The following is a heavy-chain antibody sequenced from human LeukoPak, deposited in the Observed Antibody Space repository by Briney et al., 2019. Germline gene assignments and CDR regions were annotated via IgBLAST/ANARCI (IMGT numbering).Heavy chain of an antibody. V-gene: IGHV6-1*01. Sequence: SQTLSLTCAISGDSVSSDSVAWNWIRQSPSRGLEWLGRTYYRSKWYNDYAVSAKTRITINPDTSKNQFSLQLNSVPPDDTAVYYCTRASETGQGDYWGQGTLVTVSS. CDR2: TYYRSKWYN. CDR1: GDSVSSDSVA. CDR3: TRASETGQGDY. J-gene: IGHJ4*02.